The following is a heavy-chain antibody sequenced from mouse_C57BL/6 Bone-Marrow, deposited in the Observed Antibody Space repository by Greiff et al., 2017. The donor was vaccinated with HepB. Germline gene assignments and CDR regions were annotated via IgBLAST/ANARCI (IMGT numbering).Heavy chain of an antibody. CDR3: AIREDYDEVYFDY. D-gene: IGHD2-4*01. CDR1: GYTFTSYW. CDR2: IHPSDSDT. Sequence: QVHVKQPGAELVKPGASVKVSCKASGYTFTSYWMHWVKQRPGQGLEWIGRIHPSDSDTNYNQKFKGKATLTVDKSSSTAYMQLSSLTSEDSAVYYCAIREDYDEVYFDYWGQGTTLTVSS. V-gene: IGHV1-74*01. J-gene: IGHJ2*01.